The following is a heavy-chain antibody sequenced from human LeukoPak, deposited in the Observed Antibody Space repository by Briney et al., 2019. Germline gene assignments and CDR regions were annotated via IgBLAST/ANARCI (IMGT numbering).Heavy chain of an antibody. Sequence: ASVKVSCKASGYTFTSYYMHWVRQAPGQGLEWMGIINPRGGSTSYAQKFQGRVTMTRDTSTNTVYMELSSLRAEDTAGYYCARRTVIRGNWFDPRGQGTLVTDCS. CDR2: INPRGGST. CDR1: GYTFTSYY. D-gene: IGHD4-17*01. CDR3: ARRTVIRGNWFDP. J-gene: IGHJ5*02. V-gene: IGHV1-46*01.